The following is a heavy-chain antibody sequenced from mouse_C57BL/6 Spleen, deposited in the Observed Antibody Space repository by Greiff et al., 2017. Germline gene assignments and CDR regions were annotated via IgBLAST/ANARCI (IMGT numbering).Heavy chain of an antibody. D-gene: IGHD1-1*01. Sequence: VQLQQSGAELARPGASVKLSCKASGYTFTSYGISWVKQRTGQGLEWIGEIYPRSGNTYYNEKFKGKATLTADKSSSTAYMELRSLTSEDSAVYFCARWFYGSSYVGAMDYWGQGTSVTVSS. V-gene: IGHV1-81*01. CDR2: IYPRSGNT. CDR1: GYTFTSYG. CDR3: ARWFYGSSYVGAMDY. J-gene: IGHJ4*01.